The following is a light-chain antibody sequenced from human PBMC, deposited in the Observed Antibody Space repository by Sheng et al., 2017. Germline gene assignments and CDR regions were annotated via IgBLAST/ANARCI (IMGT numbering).Light chain of an antibody. CDR1: QSVSRY. J-gene: IGKJ1*01. CDR3: QQYGSSPWT. V-gene: IGKV3-11*02. CDR2: DAS. Sequence: EIVLTQSPATLSLSPGERATLSCWASQSVSRYLAWYQQKPGQAPRLLIYDASTRATGVPARFSGSGSGRDFTLTISRLEPEDFAVYYCQQYGSSPWTFGHGTKVEIK.